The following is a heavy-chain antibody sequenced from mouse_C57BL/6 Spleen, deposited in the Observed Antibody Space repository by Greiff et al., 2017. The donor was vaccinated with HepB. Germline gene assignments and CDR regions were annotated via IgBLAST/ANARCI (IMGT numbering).Heavy chain of an antibody. CDR3: AFYYYGSSYGWYFDV. CDR2: IYPRSGNT. Sequence: VQLQQSGAELARPGASVKLSCKASGYTFTSYGISWVKQRTGQGLEWIGEIYPRSGNTYYNEKFKGKATLTADKSSSTAYMELRSLTSEDSAVYYCAFYYYGSSYGWYFDVWGTGTTVTVSS. D-gene: IGHD1-1*01. V-gene: IGHV1-81*01. J-gene: IGHJ1*03. CDR1: GYTFTSYG.